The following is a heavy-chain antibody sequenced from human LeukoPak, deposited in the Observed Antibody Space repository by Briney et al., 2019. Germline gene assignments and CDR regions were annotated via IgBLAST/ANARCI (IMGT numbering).Heavy chain of an antibody. D-gene: IGHD2-2*01. CDR2: IYSGGST. CDR1: GFTVSSNY. J-gene: IGHJ4*02. CDR3: ARSKEGDCSSTSCNYFDY. Sequence: GGSLRLSCAASGFTVSSNYMSWVRQAPGKGLEWVSVIYSGGSTYYADSVKGRFTISRDNSKNTLYLQMNSLRAEDTAVYYCARSKEGDCSSTSCNYFDYWGQGTLVTVSS. V-gene: IGHV3-66*01.